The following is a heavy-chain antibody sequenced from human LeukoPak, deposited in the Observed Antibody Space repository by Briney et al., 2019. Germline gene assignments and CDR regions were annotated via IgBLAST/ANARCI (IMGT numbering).Heavy chain of an antibody. CDR1: GFTLSDYY. D-gene: IGHD1-26*01. CDR2: MSSSGTKI. Sequence: SGGSLRLSCAASGFTLSDYYMSWIRQAPGRGLEWVSYMSSSGTKIYHTGSVKGRFTISRDIAKKSVYLQMNSLRAEDTAVYYCARGGRETYFDYWGLGTLVTVSS. J-gene: IGHJ4*02. CDR3: ARGGRETYFDY. V-gene: IGHV3-11*04.